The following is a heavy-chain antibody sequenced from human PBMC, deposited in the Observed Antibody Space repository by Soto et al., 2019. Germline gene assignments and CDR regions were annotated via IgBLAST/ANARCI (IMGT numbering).Heavy chain of an antibody. CDR1: GGSISSYY. V-gene: IGHV4-59*01. D-gene: IGHD3-10*01. J-gene: IGHJ4*02. CDR3: ARGDYYFTSGTYYGFDY. CDR2: IFYTGSS. Sequence: SETLSLTCTVSGGSISSYYWSWIRKPPGKGLEWIGYIFYTGSSKYNPSLKSRVTISVDTSNNQFSLELRSVTAADTAVYYCARGDYYFTSGTYYGFDYWGQGTLVTVSS.